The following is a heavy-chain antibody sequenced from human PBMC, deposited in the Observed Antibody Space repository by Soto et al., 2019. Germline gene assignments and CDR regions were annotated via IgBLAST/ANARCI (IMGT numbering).Heavy chain of an antibody. CDR3: ARSSTFYRRSSPFDE. CDR1: GGTFSSYA. J-gene: IGHJ4*02. Sequence: SVKVSCKASGGTFSSYAISWVLQAPGQGLEWMGGIIPIFGTANYAQKFQGRVTITADESTSTAYMELSSLRSEDTAVYYCARSSTFYRRSSPFDEWGQGTLGNVSS. V-gene: IGHV1-69*13. CDR2: IIPIFGTA. D-gene: IGHD6-6*01.